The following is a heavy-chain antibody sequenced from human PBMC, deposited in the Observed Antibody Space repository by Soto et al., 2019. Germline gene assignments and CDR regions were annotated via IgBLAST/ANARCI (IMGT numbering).Heavy chain of an antibody. J-gene: IGHJ4*02. CDR2: ISSSSSYI. CDR1: GFTFSSYS. Sequence: EVQLVESGGGLVKPGGSLRLSCAASGFTFSSYSMNWVRQAPGKGLEWVSSISSSSSYIYYADSVKGRFTISRDNVKNSLYRQMNSLRAEDTAVYYCARVREGAVAIDYWGQGTLVTVSS. V-gene: IGHV3-21*01. CDR3: ARVREGAVAIDY. D-gene: IGHD6-19*01.